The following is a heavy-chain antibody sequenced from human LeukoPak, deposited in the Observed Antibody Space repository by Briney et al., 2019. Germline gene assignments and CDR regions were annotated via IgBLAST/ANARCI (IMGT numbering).Heavy chain of an antibody. D-gene: IGHD1-26*01. CDR3: ARDLRGSYFQH. V-gene: IGHV3-48*04. CDR2: ISSSSSTI. CDR1: GFTFSSYS. J-gene: IGHJ1*01. Sequence: GGSLRLSCAASGFTFSSYSMNWVRQAPGKGLEWVSYISSSSSTIYYADSVKGRFTISRDNAKNSLYLQMNSLRAEDTAVYYCARDLRGSYFQHWGQGTLVTVSS.